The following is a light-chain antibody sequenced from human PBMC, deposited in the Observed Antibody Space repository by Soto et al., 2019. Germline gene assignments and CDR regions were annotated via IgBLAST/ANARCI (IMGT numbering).Light chain of an antibody. CDR1: QSISAW. CDR3: QQYNDYSWT. J-gene: IGKJ1*01. CDR2: KAS. V-gene: IGKV1-5*03. Sequence: DIQMTQSPSTLSASVGDRVSINCRASQSISAWLAWYQQKPGKAPRLLIYKASTLEIGVPSRFSGSGSGTEFTLTISSLQPDDVAIYYCQQYNDYSWTFGQGTKLDIK.